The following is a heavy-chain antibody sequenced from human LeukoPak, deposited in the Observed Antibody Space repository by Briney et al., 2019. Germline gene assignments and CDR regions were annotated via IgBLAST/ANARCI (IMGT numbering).Heavy chain of an antibody. CDR2: IGGSGHNT. D-gene: IGHD5-12*01. J-gene: IGHJ4*02. Sequence: GGSLRLSCAAPGFPFSTYAMTWVRQAPGKGLEWVSAIGGSGHNTYYAESVRGRFTISRNNSKNTVYLQMNNLRAEDTALYYCAKDLGEGLRPQLGGQGTLVTVSS. CDR3: AKDLGEGLRPQL. CDR1: GFPFSTYA. V-gene: IGHV3-23*01.